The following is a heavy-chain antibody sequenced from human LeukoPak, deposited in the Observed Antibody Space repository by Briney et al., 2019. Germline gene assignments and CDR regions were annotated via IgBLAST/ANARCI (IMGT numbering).Heavy chain of an antibody. J-gene: IGHJ4*02. CDR1: GFIFSTSW. D-gene: IGHD2/OR15-2a*01. V-gene: IGHV3-7*04. CDR3: AKDGRTFPH. CDR2: IKTDGSEK. Sequence: PGGSLRLSCSASGFIFSTSWMSWVRQAPGRGPEWVTNIKTDGSEKFYADSVKGRFTISRDNAKNSLYLQMNSLRAEDTAVYYCAKDGRTFPHWGQGTLVTVSS.